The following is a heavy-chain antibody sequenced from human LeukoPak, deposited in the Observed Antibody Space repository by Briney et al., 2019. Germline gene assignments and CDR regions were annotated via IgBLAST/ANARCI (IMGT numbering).Heavy chain of an antibody. CDR1: GFTFSSYA. Sequence: GGSLRLSCAASGFTFSSYAMSWVRQAPGKGLEWVSAISGSGGSTYYADSVKGRFTISRDNSKNSLYLQMNSLRAEDTAVYYCARESDHSVSQVDFDLWGQGTMVTVSS. J-gene: IGHJ3*01. CDR2: ISGSGGST. CDR3: ARESDHSVSQVDFDL. V-gene: IGHV3-23*01. D-gene: IGHD1-14*01.